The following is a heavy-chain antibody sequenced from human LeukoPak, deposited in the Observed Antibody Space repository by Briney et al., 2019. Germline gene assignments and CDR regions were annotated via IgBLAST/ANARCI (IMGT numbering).Heavy chain of an antibody. CDR2: INHSGST. CDR3: ARALAYSSSSDY. D-gene: IGHD6-6*01. Sequence: SETLSLTCAVYGGSFSGYYWSWIRQPPGKGLEWIGEINHSGSTNYNPSLKSRVTISVDTSKNQSSLKLSSVTAADTAVYYCARALAYSSSSDYWGQGTLVTVSS. V-gene: IGHV4-34*01. CDR1: GGSFSGYY. J-gene: IGHJ4*02.